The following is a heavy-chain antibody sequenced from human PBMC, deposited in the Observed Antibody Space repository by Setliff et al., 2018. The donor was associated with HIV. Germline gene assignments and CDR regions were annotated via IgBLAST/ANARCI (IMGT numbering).Heavy chain of an antibody. CDR3: ARTREMVRGVITPAFDY. CDR1: GGTFSSYT. Sequence: SVKVSCKASGGTFSSYTINWVRQAPGQGLEWMGGIIPIFGTANYAQKFQGRVTITTDESTSTAYMELSSLRSEDTALYYCARTREMVRGVITPAFDYWGLGTQVTVSS. CDR2: IIPIFGTA. D-gene: IGHD3-10*01. V-gene: IGHV1-69*05. J-gene: IGHJ4*02.